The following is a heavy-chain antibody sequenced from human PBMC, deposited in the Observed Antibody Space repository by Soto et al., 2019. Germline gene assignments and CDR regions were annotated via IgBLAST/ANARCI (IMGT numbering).Heavy chain of an antibody. D-gene: IGHD4-17*01. J-gene: IGHJ6*02. V-gene: IGHV5-51*01. CDR3: ARDPKGFYGGRPGSGNYYYGMDV. CDR2: IDPVDSDT. CDR1: GYSFTSYW. Sequence: PGVSLKISCKSSGYSFTSYWNGWVRQMSGKGLEWMGIIDPVDSDTRYCPSFQGQVTISADKSISTAYLQWSSLKASDTAMYYCARDPKGFYGGRPGSGNYYYGMDVWGQGTTVTVSS.